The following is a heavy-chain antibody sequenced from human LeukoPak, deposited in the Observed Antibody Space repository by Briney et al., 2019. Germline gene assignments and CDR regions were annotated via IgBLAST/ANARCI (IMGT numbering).Heavy chain of an antibody. CDR3: AKRLYANYFDY. Sequence: GGSLRLSCAASGFTFSSYGMSWVRQAPGKGLEWVSSISGSGDITYFADSVKGRFTISRDNSKNTLYLQMKSLRAEDTAVYYCAKRLYANYFDYWGQGTLVTVSS. CDR2: ISGSGDIT. D-gene: IGHD2/OR15-2a*01. CDR1: GFTFSSYG. J-gene: IGHJ4*02. V-gene: IGHV3-23*01.